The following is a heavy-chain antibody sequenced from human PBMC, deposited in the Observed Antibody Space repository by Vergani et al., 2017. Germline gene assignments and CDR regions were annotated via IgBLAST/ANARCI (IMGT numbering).Heavy chain of an antibody. V-gene: IGHV3-7*01. CDR2: IKQDGSEK. D-gene: IGHD2-2*01. Sequence: VQLVESGGGVVQPGRSLRLSCAASGFTFSSYWMSWVRQAPGKGLEWVANIKQDGSEKYYVDSVKGRFTISRDNAKNSLYLQMNSLRAEDTAVYYCARDPVVPAPYNWFDPWGQGTLVTVSS. CDR3: ARDPVVPAPYNWFDP. J-gene: IGHJ5*02. CDR1: GFTFSSYW.